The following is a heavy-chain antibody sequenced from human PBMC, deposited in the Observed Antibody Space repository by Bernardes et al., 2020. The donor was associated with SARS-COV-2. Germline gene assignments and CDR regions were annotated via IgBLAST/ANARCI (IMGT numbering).Heavy chain of an antibody. V-gene: IGHV3-23*01. CDR1: GFTFSNYA. CDR2: ISGSGDTT. D-gene: IGHD6-19*01. J-gene: IGHJ4*02. Sequence: GGSLRLSCVVSGFTFSNYAMNWVRQAPGKGLEWVSTISGSGDTTYYADSVKGRFTISRDNSKSALYLQLSNLRAEDTAVYYCAKDQSSGWHFEYWGQGTL. CDR3: AKDQSSGWHFEY.